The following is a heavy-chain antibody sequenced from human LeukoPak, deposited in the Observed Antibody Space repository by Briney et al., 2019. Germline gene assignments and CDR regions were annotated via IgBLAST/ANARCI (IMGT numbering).Heavy chain of an antibody. CDR3: ARDGGDTAMVLLGIYFDY. CDR1: GGSFSGYY. Sequence: SETLSLTCAVYGGSFSGYYWSWIRQPPGKGLEWIGEINHSGSTNYNPSLKSRVTISVDTSKNQFSLKLSSVTAADTAVYYCARDGGDTAMVLLGIYFDYWGQGTLVTVSS. CDR2: INHSGST. V-gene: IGHV4-34*01. D-gene: IGHD5-18*01. J-gene: IGHJ4*02.